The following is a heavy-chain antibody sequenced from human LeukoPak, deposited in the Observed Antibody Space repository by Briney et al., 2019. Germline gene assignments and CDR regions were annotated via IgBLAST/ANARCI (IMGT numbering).Heavy chain of an antibody. CDR3: ARDSEYSSGWYY. J-gene: IGHJ4*02. V-gene: IGHV3-21*01. CDR2: ISSSSSYI. Sequence: GGSLRLSCAASGFTFSSYSMNWVRQAPGKGLEWVSSISSSSSYIYYADSVKGRSTISRDNAKNSLYLQMNSLRAEDTAVYYCARDSEYSSGWYYWGQGTLVTVSS. D-gene: IGHD6-19*01. CDR1: GFTFSSYS.